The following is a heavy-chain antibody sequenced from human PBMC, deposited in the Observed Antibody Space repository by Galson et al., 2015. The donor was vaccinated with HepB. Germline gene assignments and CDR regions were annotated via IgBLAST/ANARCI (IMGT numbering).Heavy chain of an antibody. CDR2: ISSSSSYI. CDR3: ARDSSQGGYCSGGSCYPNPLDY. J-gene: IGHJ4*02. V-gene: IGHV3-21*01. Sequence: SLRLSCAASGFTFSSYSMNWVRQAPGKGLEWVSSISSSSSYIYYADSVKGRFTISRDNAKNSLYLQMNSLRAEGTAVYYCARDSSQGGYCSGGSCYPNPLDYWGQGTLVTVSS. CDR1: GFTFSSYS. D-gene: IGHD2-15*01.